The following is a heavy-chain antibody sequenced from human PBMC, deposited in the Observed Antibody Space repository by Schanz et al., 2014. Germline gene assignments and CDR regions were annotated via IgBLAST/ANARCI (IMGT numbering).Heavy chain of an antibody. CDR3: AGAAYCRGAGCALYYALDV. D-gene: IGHD2-15*01. CDR1: GFTFSRGG. V-gene: IGHV3-30*12. J-gene: IGHJ6*02. CDR2: TSTDGTKT. Sequence: QVQLVESGGGLVQPGRSLRLSCAASGFTFSRGGMHWVRQAPGQGLEKVAVTSTDGTKTYYAASVRGRFTISRDNSKNTVYLQMNSLRAEDTGVYYCAGAAYCRGAGCALYYALDVWGQGTTVTVSS.